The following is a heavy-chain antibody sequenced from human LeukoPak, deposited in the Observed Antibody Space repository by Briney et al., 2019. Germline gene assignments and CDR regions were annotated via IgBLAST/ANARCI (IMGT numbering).Heavy chain of an antibody. J-gene: IGHJ4*02. CDR3: AREIGYSSGWPTYYFDY. V-gene: IGHV3-48*04. D-gene: IGHD6-19*01. CDR2: IAHDSTTI. Sequence: GGSLRLSCAASGFTFRIYGMNWVRQAPGKGPEWVSYIAHDSTTIYYADSVRGRFTMSRDNARNSLFLQMNSLRAEDTAVYYCAREIGYSSGWPTYYFDYWGQGTLVTVSS. CDR1: GFTFRIYG.